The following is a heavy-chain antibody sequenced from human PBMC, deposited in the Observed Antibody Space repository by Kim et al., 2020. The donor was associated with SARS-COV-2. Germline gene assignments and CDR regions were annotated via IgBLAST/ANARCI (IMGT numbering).Heavy chain of an antibody. Sequence: SVKVSCKASGGTFSSYAISWVRQAPGQGLEWMGGIIPIFGTANYAQKFQGRVTITADESTSTAYMELSSLRSEDTAVYYCARAQYFSSTSCRYWYFDLWGRGTLVTVSS. J-gene: IGHJ2*01. CDR2: IIPIFGTA. D-gene: IGHD2-2*01. CDR1: GGTFSSYA. V-gene: IGHV1-69*13. CDR3: ARAQYFSSTSCRYWYFDL.